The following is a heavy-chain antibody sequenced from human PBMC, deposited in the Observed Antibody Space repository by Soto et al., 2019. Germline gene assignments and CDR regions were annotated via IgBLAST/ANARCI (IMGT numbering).Heavy chain of an antibody. J-gene: IGHJ6*02. Sequence: QVQLQESGPGLVKPSGTLSLTCAVSGGSISSSNWWSWVRQPPGKGLEWIGEIYHSGSTNYNPSLKSRVTISVDKSKNQFSLKLSSVTAADTAVYYCARVKVRYYDSSGSQIVTDYYGMDVWGQGTTVTVSS. D-gene: IGHD3-22*01. CDR2: IYHSGST. CDR1: GGSISSSNW. CDR3: ARVKVRYYDSSGSQIVTDYYGMDV. V-gene: IGHV4-4*02.